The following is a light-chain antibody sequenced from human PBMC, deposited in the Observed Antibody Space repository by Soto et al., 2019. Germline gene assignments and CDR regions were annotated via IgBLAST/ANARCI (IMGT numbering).Light chain of an antibody. CDR1: SSDVGGYNY. J-gene: IGLJ1*01. Sequence: QSALTQPTSVSGSPGQSIAIPCTGRSSDVGGYNYVSWYQQHPGKAPKFMIYEVSRRPSGVSNRFSGSKSGNTASLTVSGLQAEDEADYYCSSYTTSNTYVFGTGTKVTVL. V-gene: IGLV2-14*01. CDR2: EVS. CDR3: SSYTTSNTYV.